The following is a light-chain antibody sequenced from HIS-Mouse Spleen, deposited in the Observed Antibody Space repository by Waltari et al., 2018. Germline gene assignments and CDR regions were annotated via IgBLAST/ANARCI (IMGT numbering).Light chain of an antibody. CDR1: SSHVGSYNL. Sequence: QSALTQPASVSGSPGQSITLSCTGTSSHVGSYNLVPWYQQHPGKAPKLMIYEGSKRPSGVSNRFSGSKSGNTASLTISGLQAEDEADYYCCSYAGSSTYVFGTGTKVTVL. V-gene: IGLV2-23*01. CDR2: EGS. J-gene: IGLJ1*01. CDR3: CSYAGSSTYV.